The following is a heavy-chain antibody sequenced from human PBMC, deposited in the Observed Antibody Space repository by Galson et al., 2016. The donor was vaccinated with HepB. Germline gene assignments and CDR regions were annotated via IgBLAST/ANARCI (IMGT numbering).Heavy chain of an antibody. CDR3: ARESGAYYIHIDS. CDR1: GDTFITYY. J-gene: IGHJ5*01. Sequence: SVKVSCRASGDTFITYYMHWVRKAPGQGPEGMGIINPSGGDATYAQRFQGRLTLTRDSSTSTFYMELSSLSFEDPSVYYFARESGAYYIHIDSWGPGTLGPASS. D-gene: IGHD1-26*01. CDR2: INPSGGDA. V-gene: IGHV1-46*01.